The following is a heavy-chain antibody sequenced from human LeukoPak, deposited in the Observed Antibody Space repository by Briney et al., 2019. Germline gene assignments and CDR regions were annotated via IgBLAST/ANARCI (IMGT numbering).Heavy chain of an antibody. Sequence: GRSLRLSCAASGFTFSSYAMHWVRQAPGKGLEWVAVISYDGSNKYYANSVKGRFTIPRDNSKNTLYLQMNSLRAEDTAVYYCTSAPRTYWGQGTLVTVSS. V-gene: IGHV3-30-3*01. J-gene: IGHJ4*02. CDR3: TSAPRTY. CDR2: ISYDGSNK. CDR1: GFTFSSYA.